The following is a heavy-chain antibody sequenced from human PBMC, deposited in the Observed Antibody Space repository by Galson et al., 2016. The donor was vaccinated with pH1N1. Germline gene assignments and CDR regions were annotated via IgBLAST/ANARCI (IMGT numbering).Heavy chain of an antibody. CDR1: GGTFSNSA. V-gene: IGHV1-69*13. J-gene: IGHJ6*02. CDR2: IIPIFGTI. Sequence: SVKVSCKASGGTFSNSAVSWVRQAPGQGLEWMGGIIPIFGTINYAQKIQGRVTITADQITSTSYMELSSLRSEDTAIYYCASPAIVRGVIYYHYGMDVWGQGTTVTVSS. D-gene: IGHD3-10*01. CDR3: ASPAIVRGVIYYHYGMDV.